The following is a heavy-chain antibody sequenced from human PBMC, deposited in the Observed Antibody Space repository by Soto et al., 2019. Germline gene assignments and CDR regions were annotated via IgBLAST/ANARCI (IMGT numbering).Heavy chain of an antibody. Sequence: LSLTCTVSGGSISSYYWSWIRQPPGKGLEWIGYIYYSGSTNYNPSLKSRVTISVDTSKNQFSLKLSSVTAADTAVYYCARGGSGLASDYWGQGTLVTVSS. J-gene: IGHJ4*02. CDR2: IYYSGST. V-gene: IGHV4-59*01. D-gene: IGHD6-19*01. CDR1: GGSISSYY. CDR3: ARGGSGLASDY.